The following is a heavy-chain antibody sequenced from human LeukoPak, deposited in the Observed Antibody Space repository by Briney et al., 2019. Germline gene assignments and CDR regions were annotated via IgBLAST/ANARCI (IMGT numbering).Heavy chain of an antibody. D-gene: IGHD6-19*01. J-gene: IGHJ4*02. CDR2: TYYRSKWYN. V-gene: IGHV6-1*01. CDR3: ARAITTRYSSGWYSVDY. CDR1: GDSVSSNSAA. Sequence: SQTLSLTCAISGDSVSSNSAAWNWIRQSPPRGLEWLGRTYYRSKWYNDYAVSVKSRITINPDTSKNQFSLQLNSVTPEDTAVYYCARAITTRYSSGWYSVDYWGQGTLVTVSS.